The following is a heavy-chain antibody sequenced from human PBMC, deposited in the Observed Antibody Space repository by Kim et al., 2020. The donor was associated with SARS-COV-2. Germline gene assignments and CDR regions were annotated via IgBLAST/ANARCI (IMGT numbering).Heavy chain of an antibody. J-gene: IGHJ3*02. CDR2: IWPDDSDT. CDR1: GYIFANDW. V-gene: IGHV5-51*01. Sequence: GESPKISCKASGYIFANDWIGWVRQRPGKGLEWMGMIWPDDSDTRYNPSFQGHVTISADKSIDTTYLQWNSLTTSDTATYFCGRLPDAFDIWGQGTEVTVS. D-gene: IGHD2-15*01. CDR3: GRLPDAFDI.